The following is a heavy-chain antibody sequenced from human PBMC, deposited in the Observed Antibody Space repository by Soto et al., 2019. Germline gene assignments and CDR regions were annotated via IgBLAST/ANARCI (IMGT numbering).Heavy chain of an antibody. V-gene: IGHV3-23*01. Sequence: EVQLLESGGGLVQPGGSLRLSCAASGFTFSSYAMNWVRQAPGKGLEWVSAISGSGGSTYYADSVKGRFTISRDNSKNTPYLQMNSLRAEDTAVYYCAKGAEVRGLYDLDYWGQGPLITITS. J-gene: IGHJ4*02. D-gene: IGHD3-10*01. CDR1: GFTFSSYA. CDR3: AKGAEVRGLYDLDY. CDR2: ISGSGGST.